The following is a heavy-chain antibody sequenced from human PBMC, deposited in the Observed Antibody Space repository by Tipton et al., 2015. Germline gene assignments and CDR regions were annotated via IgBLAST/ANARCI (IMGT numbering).Heavy chain of an antibody. CDR2: ISHSGNT. Sequence: LRLSCVASGFTFDDYGMHWIRQPPGKGLEWIGSISHSGNTYYNPSLKSRVTMSRDTSKNQFSLKLTSVTAADTAVYYCACQDYDSLTRDYQTVDYWGQGTLVTVSS. CDR3: ACQDYDSLTRDYQTVDY. D-gene: IGHD3-9*01. J-gene: IGHJ4*02. CDR1: GFTFDDYG. V-gene: IGHV4-38-2*01.